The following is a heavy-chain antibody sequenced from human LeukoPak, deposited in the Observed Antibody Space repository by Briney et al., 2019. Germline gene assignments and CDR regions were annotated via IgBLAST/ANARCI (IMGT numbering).Heavy chain of an antibody. CDR3: ARVPYDSDEDF. V-gene: IGHV3-74*01. J-gene: IGHJ4*02. CDR2: ISDDGSST. D-gene: IGHD3-22*01. Sequence: GGSLRLSCAASGYTFSSYWMHWVRQARGKGLVWVSRISDDGSSTSYADSVKGRFNISRDNAKNTLYLQMSSLRAEDTAVYYCARVPYDSDEDFWGQGTLVTVSS. CDR1: GYTFSSYW.